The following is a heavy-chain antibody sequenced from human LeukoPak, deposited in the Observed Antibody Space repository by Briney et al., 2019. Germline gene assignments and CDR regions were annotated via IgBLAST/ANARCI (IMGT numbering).Heavy chain of an antibody. D-gene: IGHD2-2*01. CDR1: GYTFTSYG. CDR2: ISAYNGNT. V-gene: IGHV1-18*04. J-gene: IGHJ6*04. CDR3: ARETVVVPAARLLYYYYGMDV. Sequence: GASVKASCKASGYTFTSYGISWVRQAPGQGLEWMGWISAYNGNTNYAQMLQGRVTMTTDTSTSTAYMELRSLRSDDTAVYYCARETVVVPAARLLYYYYGMDVWGKGTTVTVSS.